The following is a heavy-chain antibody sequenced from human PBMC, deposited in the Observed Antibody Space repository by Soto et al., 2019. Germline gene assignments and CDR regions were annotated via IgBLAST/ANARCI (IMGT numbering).Heavy chain of an antibody. V-gene: IGHV1-18*01. D-gene: IGHD3-16*02. CDR3: ASLPYDYVWGSYRDY. CDR2: ISAYNGNT. Sequence: QVQLVQSGAEVKKPGASVKVSCKASGYTFTSYGISWVRQAPGQGLEWMGWISAYNGNTNYAQKLQGRVTMTTDTSTSTAYMELRSLRSDDTAVYYCASLPYDYVWGSYRDYWGQGTLVTVSS. CDR1: GYTFTSYG. J-gene: IGHJ4*02.